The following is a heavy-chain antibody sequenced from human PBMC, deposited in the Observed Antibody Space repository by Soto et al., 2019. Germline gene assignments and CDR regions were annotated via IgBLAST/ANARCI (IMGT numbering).Heavy chain of an antibody. CDR2: MNPGSGDT. CDR1: GYSFTNND. V-gene: IGHV1-8*01. J-gene: IGHJ5*02. CDR3: ARMATFGSLNWFDP. D-gene: IGHD3-16*01. Sequence: ASVKVSCKASGYSFTNNDVSWVRQATGQGLEWMGWMNPGSGDTGYAQKFQGRVTMTRDISIATAYMELSSLRSDDTAIYYCARMATFGSLNWFDPWGKGTLVTVSS.